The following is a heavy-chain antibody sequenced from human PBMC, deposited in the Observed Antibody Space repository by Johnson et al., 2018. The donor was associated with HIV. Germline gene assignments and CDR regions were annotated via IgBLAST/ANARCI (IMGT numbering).Heavy chain of an antibody. CDR2: RSYDGSSK. CDR1: GFNLSSYW. V-gene: IGHV3-30*18. J-gene: IGHJ3*02. Sequence: QVQLVESGGGLVQHGGSLRLSCAASGFNLSSYWKSWVRQAPGKGLVRAAVRSYDGSSKCYADAVKGRLPIYRDNSKNTLYLQMNSLRAEDTAVYYCAKGDTVVGAKYAFDIWGQGTMVTVSS. CDR3: AKGDTVVGAKYAFDI. D-gene: IGHD1-26*01.